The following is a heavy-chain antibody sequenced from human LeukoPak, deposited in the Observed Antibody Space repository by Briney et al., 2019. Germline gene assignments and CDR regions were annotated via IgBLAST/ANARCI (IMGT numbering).Heavy chain of an antibody. CDR2: ISSSSSYI. Sequence: GGSLRLSCAASGFTFSSYSMDWVRQAPGKGLEWVSSISSSSSYIYYADSVKGRFTISRDNAKNSLYLQMNSLRAEDTAVYYCARGPYGGHRENYYFDYWGQGTLVTVSS. V-gene: IGHV3-21*01. CDR1: GFTFSSYS. CDR3: ARGPYGGHRENYYFDY. J-gene: IGHJ4*02. D-gene: IGHD4/OR15-4a*01.